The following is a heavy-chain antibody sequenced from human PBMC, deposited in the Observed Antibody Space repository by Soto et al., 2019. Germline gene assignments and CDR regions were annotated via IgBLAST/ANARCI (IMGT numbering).Heavy chain of an antibody. CDR1: GGSFSGYY. D-gene: IGHD3-9*01. Sequence: QVQLQQWGAGPLRPLETLSLTCGVSGGSFSGYYWAWIRQSPGKGLEWIGEINDRGSINYNPSLKSRVSISVDTSKTHYSLNLRSVTAAEPAVYYCARESHDILTGPPWVWYFDLWGRGTLVTVSS. CDR2: INDRGSI. J-gene: IGHJ2*01. CDR3: ARESHDILTGPPWVWYFDL. V-gene: IGHV4-34*01.